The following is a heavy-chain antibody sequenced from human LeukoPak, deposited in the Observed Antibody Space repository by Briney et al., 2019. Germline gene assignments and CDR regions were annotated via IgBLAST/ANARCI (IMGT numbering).Heavy chain of an antibody. CDR1: GGSISSYY. J-gene: IGHJ6*03. Sequence: PSETLSLTCTVSGGSISSYYWSWIRQPPGKGLEWIGYIYYSGSTNYNPSLKSRVTISVDTSKNQFSLKLSSVTAADTAVYYCARDRSIAVAGNYYYYMDVWGKGTTVTVSS. V-gene: IGHV4-59*12. D-gene: IGHD6-19*01. CDR2: IYYSGST. CDR3: ARDRSIAVAGNYYYYMDV.